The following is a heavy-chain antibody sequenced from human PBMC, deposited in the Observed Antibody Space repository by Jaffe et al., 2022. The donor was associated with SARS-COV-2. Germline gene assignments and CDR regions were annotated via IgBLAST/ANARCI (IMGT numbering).Heavy chain of an antibody. Sequence: QVQLVQSGAEVKKPGASVKVSCKASGYTFTSYYMHWVRQAPGQGLEWMGIINPSGGSTSYAQKLQGRVTMTRDTSTSTVYMELSSLRSEDTAVYYCARDSKAGTGYYYYYMDVWGKGTTVTVSS. CDR2: INPSGGST. D-gene: IGHD6-13*01. J-gene: IGHJ6*03. V-gene: IGHV1-46*04. CDR3: ARDSKAGTGYYYYYMDV. CDR1: GYTFTSYY.